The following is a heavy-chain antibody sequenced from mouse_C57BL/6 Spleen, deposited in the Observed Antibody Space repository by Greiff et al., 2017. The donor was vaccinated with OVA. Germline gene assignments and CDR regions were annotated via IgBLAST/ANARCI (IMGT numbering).Heavy chain of an antibody. D-gene: IGHD2-4*01. Sequence: EVQRVESGGDLVKPGGSLKLSCAASGFTFSSYGMSWVRQTPDKRLEWVATISSGGSYTYYPDSVNGRFTISRDNAKNTLYLQMSSLKSEDTAMYYCARHDYDYWYFDVGGTGTTVTVSS. CDR3: ARHDYDYWYFDV. CDR1: GFTFSSYG. V-gene: IGHV5-6*01. CDR2: ISSGGSYT. J-gene: IGHJ1*03.